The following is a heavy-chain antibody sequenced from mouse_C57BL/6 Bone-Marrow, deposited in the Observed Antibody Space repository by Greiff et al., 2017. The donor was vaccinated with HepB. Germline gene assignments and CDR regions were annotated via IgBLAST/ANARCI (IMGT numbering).Heavy chain of an antibody. CDR3: ARGNGNRY. D-gene: IGHD2-1*01. J-gene: IGHJ2*01. V-gene: IGHV1-50*01. CDR2: IDPSDSYT. Sequence: VQLQQSGAELVKPGASVKLSCKASGYTFTSYWMQWVNQRPGQGLEWIGEIDPSDSYTNYHQKFKGKATLTVDTSSSTAYMQLSSLTSEDSAVYYSARGNGNRYWGKGTTLTVAS. CDR1: GYTFTSYW.